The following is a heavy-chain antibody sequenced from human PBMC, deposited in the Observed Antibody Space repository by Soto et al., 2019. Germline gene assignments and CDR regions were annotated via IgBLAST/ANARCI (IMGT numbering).Heavy chain of an antibody. V-gene: IGHV3-74*01. J-gene: IGHJ4*02. CDR3: ARAAPRGDGGDY. D-gene: IGHD3-10*01. CDR2: ITSDGSST. CDR1: GFTFSSYW. Sequence: EVQLVESGGGLVQPGGSLRLSCAASGFTFSSYWMHWVRQAPGKGLVWVSRITSDGSSTSYADSVKGRFTISRDNAKNTLYLQMNSLRAEDTAVYYCARAAPRGDGGDYWGQGTLVTVSS.